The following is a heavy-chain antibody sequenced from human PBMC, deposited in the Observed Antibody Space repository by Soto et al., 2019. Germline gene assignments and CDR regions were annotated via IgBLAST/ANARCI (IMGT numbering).Heavy chain of an antibody. D-gene: IGHD2-21*02. CDR2: IWYDGSNK. Sequence: PGGSLRLSCAASGFTFSSYGMHWVRQAPGKGLEWVAVIWYDGSNKYYADSVKGRFTISRDNSKNTLYLQMNSLRAEDTAVYYCAREGVARLVTLTKYYYYGMDGRAQRTTDTGSS. CDR3: AREGVARLVTLTKYYYYGMDG. V-gene: IGHV3-33*01. CDR1: GFTFSSYG. J-gene: IGHJ6*02.